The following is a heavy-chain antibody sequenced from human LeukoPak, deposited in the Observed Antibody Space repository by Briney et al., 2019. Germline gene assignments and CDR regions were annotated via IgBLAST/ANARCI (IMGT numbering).Heavy chain of an antibody. CDR3: ARALWGNGVCFAT. V-gene: IGHV1-46*01. D-gene: IGHD2-8*01. CDR2: INPSGGST. Sequence: GASVKVSCKASGYTFTSYGISWLRQAPGQGLEWMGMINPSGGSTSYTQKFQGRVTMTRDTSTSTVYMELSSLRSEDTAVYYCARALWGNGVCFATWGQGTLVTVSS. CDR1: GYTFTSYG. J-gene: IGHJ5*02.